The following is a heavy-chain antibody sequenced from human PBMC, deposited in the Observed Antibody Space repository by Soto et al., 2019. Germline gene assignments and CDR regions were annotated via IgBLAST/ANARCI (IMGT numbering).Heavy chain of an antibody. CDR1: GFNFNSYT. CDR3: SRDCSGGRCFPGMVV. CDR2: ISSSGYI. V-gene: IGHV3-21*01. D-gene: IGHD2-15*01. Sequence: EVQLVESGGGLVKPGGSLRLSCAASGFNFNSYTINWVRQAPGKRLEWLSSISSSGYIFSTDSVRGRFTIARDNAKNSGSLQVNSLRAEDTVGYFSSRDCSGGRCFPGMVVWGQGTTVTVSS. J-gene: IGHJ6*02.